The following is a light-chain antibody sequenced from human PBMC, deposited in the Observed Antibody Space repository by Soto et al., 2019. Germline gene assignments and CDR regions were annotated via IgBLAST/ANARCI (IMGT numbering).Light chain of an antibody. J-gene: IGKJ2*01. V-gene: IGKV2-28*01. CDR1: QSLLHSNGVNY. CDR3: MQALQTPMYT. Sequence: DVVMTQSPLSLPVTPGEPASISCRSSQSLLHSNGVNYLDWYLQKPGQSPQLLIYLGSNRASGVPDRFSGSGSGTDFTLNISRVEAEDVGVYYCMQALQTPMYTFGQGTKLEIK. CDR2: LGS.